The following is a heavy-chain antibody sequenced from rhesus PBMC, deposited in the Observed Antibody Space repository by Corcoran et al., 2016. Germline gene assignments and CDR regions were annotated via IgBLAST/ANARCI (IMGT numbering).Heavy chain of an antibody. CDR1: GGSISDSYR. J-gene: IGHJ3*01. D-gene: IGHD2-2*01. V-gene: IGHV4S10*01. CDR2: IYGSSTST. CDR3: ARDCTSTTCYPADAFDF. Sequence: QVQLQESGPGVVKPSETLSLTCAVSGGSISDSYRWSWIRQPPGKGLEWFGYIYGSSTSTHYNPSLKSRVTISKDTSKNQFSLKLSSVTAADTAVYYCARDCTSTTCYPADAFDFWGQGLRVTVSS.